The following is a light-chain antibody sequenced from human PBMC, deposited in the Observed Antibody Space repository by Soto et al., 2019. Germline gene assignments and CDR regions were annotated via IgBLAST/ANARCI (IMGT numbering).Light chain of an antibody. CDR2: AAS. V-gene: IGKV3-20*01. CDR1: QSVSGNY. CDR3: QQYASSPPAYT. Sequence: EIVLTQSPGTLSLSPGERATLSCRASQSVSGNYLAWYQHKHGQAPRLLIFAASGRATGIPDRFSGSRFGTDFTLTISRLEPEDFAVYYCQQYASSPPAYTFGQGTKLEIK. J-gene: IGKJ2*01.